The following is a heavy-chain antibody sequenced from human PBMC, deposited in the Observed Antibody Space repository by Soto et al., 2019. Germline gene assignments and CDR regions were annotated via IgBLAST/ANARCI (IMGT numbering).Heavy chain of an antibody. CDR3: AREDDGGDRDYYVLDV. CDR1: GGSISSEYFH. D-gene: IGHD3-16*01. V-gene: IGHV4-30-4*08. CDR2: IHYTGSI. Sequence: QVQLQQSGPGLVEPSQTLSLTCAVSGGSISSEYFHWTWIRQSPGKGLEWIGYIHYTGSIMYNPSFKSRLTMAVDTTKNQFSLQLTSVTAADTAVYFCAREDDGGDRDYYVLDVWGQGTTVTVSS. J-gene: IGHJ6*02.